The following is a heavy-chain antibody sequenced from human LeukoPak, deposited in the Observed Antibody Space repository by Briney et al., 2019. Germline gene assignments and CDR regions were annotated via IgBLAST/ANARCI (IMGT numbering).Heavy chain of an antibody. J-gene: IGHJ4*02. CDR3: ARGQFQLS. D-gene: IGHD1-1*01. Sequence: GGSLRLSCAASEFTFGDYWMTWVRQAPGKGLEWVANVNLDGSEKYYVDSVKGRFTISRDNAKDSLYLRMNSLRAEDTAVYYCARGQFQLSWGQGALVTVSS. CDR1: EFTFGDYW. CDR2: VNLDGSEK. V-gene: IGHV3-7*04.